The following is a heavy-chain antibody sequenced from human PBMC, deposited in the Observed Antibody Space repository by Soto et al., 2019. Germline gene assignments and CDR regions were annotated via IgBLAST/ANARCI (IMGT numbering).Heavy chain of an antibody. CDR1: GYTFTGYY. Sequence: QVQLVQSGAEVKKPGASVKVSCEASGYTFTGYYMHWVRQAPGQGLEWMGWIIPNSGGTNYAQKFQGRVTMTRDTSISTSYMEMSMLGSDDTAVYYFARGSIVVVPAAKGWFDPWGQGTLVTVSS. J-gene: IGHJ5*02. CDR3: ARGSIVVVPAAKGWFDP. V-gene: IGHV1-2*02. CDR2: IIPNSGGT. D-gene: IGHD2-2*01.